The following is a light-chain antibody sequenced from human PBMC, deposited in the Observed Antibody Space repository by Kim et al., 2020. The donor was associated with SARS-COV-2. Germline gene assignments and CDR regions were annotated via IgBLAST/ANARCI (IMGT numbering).Light chain of an antibody. CDR2: CRN. CDR3: HSRDTSGNRVV. CDR1: SLTGYY. Sequence: ALGQTVTITCQGDSLTGYYASWYQQKQGQAPVLVLYCRNNRPSGIPDRFSGSSSGQTSSLTINGAQAEDEADYYCHSRDTSGNRVVFGGGTQLTVL. J-gene: IGLJ2*01. V-gene: IGLV3-19*01.